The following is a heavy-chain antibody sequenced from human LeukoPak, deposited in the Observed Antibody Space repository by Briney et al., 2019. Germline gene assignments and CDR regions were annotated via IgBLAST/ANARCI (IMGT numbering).Heavy chain of an antibody. CDR1: GFTFSSYW. D-gene: IGHD4-17*01. CDR3: ITLYGDYYDFDY. CDR2: IKTKTDGGTT. J-gene: IGHJ4*02. V-gene: IGHV3-15*01. Sequence: PGGSLRLSCAVSGFTFSSYWMSWVRQAPGKGLEWVGRIKTKTDGGTTDYAAPVKGRFTISRDDSKNTLYLLMNSLKTEDTAVYYCITLYGDYYDFDYWGQGTLVTASS.